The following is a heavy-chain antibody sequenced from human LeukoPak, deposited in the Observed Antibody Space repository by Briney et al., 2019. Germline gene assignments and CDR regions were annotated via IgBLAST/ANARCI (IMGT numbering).Heavy chain of an antibody. V-gene: IGHV3-21*01. CDR1: GFTFSSYS. CDR3: ARGKIAAAGTFDY. J-gene: IGHJ4*02. CDR2: ISSSSSYI. Sequence: GGSLRLSCAASGFTFSSYSMNWVRQAPGKGLEWVSSISSSSSYIYYADSVKGRFTISRDNAKNSLYMQMNSLRAEDTAVYYCARGKIAAAGTFDYWGQGTLVTVSS. D-gene: IGHD6-13*01.